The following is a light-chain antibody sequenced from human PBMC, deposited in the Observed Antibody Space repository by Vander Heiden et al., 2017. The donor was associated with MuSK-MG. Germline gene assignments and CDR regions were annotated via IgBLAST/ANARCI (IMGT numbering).Light chain of an antibody. CDR1: QSVSSW. CDR2: KAS. J-gene: IGKJ1*01. CDR3: QQYNTYPST. Sequence: DIKRTQSPSTRSASMGGRVTITCRASQSVSSWLAWYQQKPGKAPKVLIYKASSLESGVPSRFSGSGSGTEFTLTISSLQPDDFATYYCQQYNTYPSTFGQGTKVEIK. V-gene: IGKV1-5*03.